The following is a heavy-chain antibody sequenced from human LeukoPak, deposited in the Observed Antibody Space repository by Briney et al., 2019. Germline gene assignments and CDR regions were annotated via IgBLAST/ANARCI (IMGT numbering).Heavy chain of an antibody. CDR1: GGSFSGYY. V-gene: IGHV4-34*01. D-gene: IGHD6-13*01. CDR2: IDHSGST. CDR3: ARALYSSSWYPYYYYYYMDV. Sequence: SETLSLTCAVYGGSFSGYYWSWIRQPPGKGLEWIGEIDHSGSTYYNPSLKSRVTISVDTSKNQFSLKLSSVTAADTAVYYCARALYSSSWYPYYYYYYMDVWGKGTTVTVSS. J-gene: IGHJ6*03.